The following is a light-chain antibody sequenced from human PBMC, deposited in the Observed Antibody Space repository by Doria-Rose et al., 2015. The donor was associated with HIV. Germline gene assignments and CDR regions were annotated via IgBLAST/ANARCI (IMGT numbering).Light chain of an antibody. CDR1: QSVLTRSNHKNY. CDR3: QQYFTTPRT. CDR2: WAS. J-gene: IGKJ1*01. Sequence: QSPDSLAVSLGERATINCKSSQSVLTRSNHKNYLAWYQQKAGQPPNLLIYWASTRESGVPDRFSGSGSGTDFTLTISSLQAEDVAVYYCQQYFTTPRTFGQGTKVEIE. V-gene: IGKV4-1*01.